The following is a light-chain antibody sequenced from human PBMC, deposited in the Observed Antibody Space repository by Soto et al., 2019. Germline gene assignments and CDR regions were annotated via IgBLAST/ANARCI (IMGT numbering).Light chain of an antibody. J-gene: IGKJ4*01. CDR3: QVYDRSPL. CDR2: GAS. Sequence: EMVLTQYPGTLSLSLGERATLSCRASQSVSSRYIAWYQQKPGQAPRLLIYGASSRATGIPDRFSGSGSGTDFTLTISRLEPEDFAVYYCQVYDRSPLFGGGTKV. V-gene: IGKV3-20*01. CDR1: QSVSSRY.